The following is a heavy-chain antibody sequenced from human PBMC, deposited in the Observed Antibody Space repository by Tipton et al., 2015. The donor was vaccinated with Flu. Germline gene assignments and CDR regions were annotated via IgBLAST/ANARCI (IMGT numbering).Heavy chain of an antibody. CDR3: ARTTIFGVVIKNWYFDL. J-gene: IGHJ2*01. D-gene: IGHD3-3*01. Sequence: QSGPEVKKPGSSVKVSCKASGGTFSSYAISWVRQAPGQGLEWMGGIIPIFGTANYAQKFQGRVTITADESTSTAYMELSSLRSEDTAVYYCARTTIFGVVIKNWYFDLWGRGTLVTVSS. CDR1: GGTFSSYA. V-gene: IGHV1-69*01. CDR2: IIPIFGTA.